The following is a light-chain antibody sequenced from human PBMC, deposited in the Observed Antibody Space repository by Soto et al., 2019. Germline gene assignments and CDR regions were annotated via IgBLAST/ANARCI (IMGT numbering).Light chain of an antibody. Sequence: AIQMTQSPSSLSASVGDRVTITCRASQGIRNDLGWYQQKPGKAPKLLIYAASSLQSGVPSRFSGSGSGTEFILTINGLQPDDFATYFCQQFKSGTWTFGQGTKVDIK. CDR1: QGIRND. CDR2: AAS. V-gene: IGKV1-6*01. J-gene: IGKJ1*01. CDR3: QQFKSGTWT.